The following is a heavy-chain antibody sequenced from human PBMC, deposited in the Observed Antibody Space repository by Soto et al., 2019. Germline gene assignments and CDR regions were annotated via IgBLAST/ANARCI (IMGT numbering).Heavy chain of an antibody. J-gene: IGHJ4*02. Sequence: SVKVSCKASGGTFSSYSISWVRQAPGQGLEWMGGIIPIFGTANYAQKFQGRVTITADESTSTAYMELSSLRSEDTAVYYCSGGSSKRGLRDWGQGTLVTVSS. D-gene: IGHD2-15*01. CDR3: SGGSSKRGLRD. CDR2: IIPIFGTA. CDR1: GGTFSSYS. V-gene: IGHV1-69*13.